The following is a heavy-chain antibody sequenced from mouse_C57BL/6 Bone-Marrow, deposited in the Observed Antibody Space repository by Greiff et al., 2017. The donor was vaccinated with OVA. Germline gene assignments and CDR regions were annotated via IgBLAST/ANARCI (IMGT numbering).Heavy chain of an antibody. D-gene: IGHD1-1*01. CDR1: GYTFTSYW. CDR3: ARSSPSYYGSSYWYFDV. V-gene: IGHV1-69*01. Sequence: QVQLQQSGAELVMPGASVKLSCKASGYTFTSYWMHWVKQRPGQGLEWIGEIDPSDSYTNYNQKFKGKSTLTVDKSSSTAYMQLSSLTSEDSAVYYCARSSPSYYGSSYWYFDVWGTGTTVTVSS. J-gene: IGHJ1*03. CDR2: IDPSDSYT.